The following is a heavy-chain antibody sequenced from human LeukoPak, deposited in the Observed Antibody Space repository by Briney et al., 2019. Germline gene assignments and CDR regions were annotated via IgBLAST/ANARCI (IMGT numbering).Heavy chain of an antibody. Sequence: SETLSLTCTVSGGSISSYYWSWIRQPPGKGLGWIGYIYYSGSTNYNPSLKSRVTISVDTSKNQFSLKLSSVTAADTAVYYCARVLGATTFDYWGQGTLVTVSS. CDR1: GGSISSYY. V-gene: IGHV4-59*01. J-gene: IGHJ4*02. CDR2: IYYSGST. CDR3: ARVLGATTFDY. D-gene: IGHD1-26*01.